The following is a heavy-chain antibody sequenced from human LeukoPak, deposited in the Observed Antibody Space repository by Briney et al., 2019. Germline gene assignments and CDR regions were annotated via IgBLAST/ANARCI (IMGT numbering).Heavy chain of an antibody. J-gene: IGHJ6*03. CDR2: MNPNSGNT. CDR1: GYTFTSYD. Sequence: ASVKVSCKASGYTFTSYDINWVRQATGQGLEWMGWMNPNSGNTGYAQKFQGRVTMTRNTSISTAYMELSSLRSEDTAVYYCARFGGNSYYYYYMDVWGKGTTVTISS. V-gene: IGHV1-8*01. CDR3: ARFGGNSYYYYYMDV. D-gene: IGHD2-15*01.